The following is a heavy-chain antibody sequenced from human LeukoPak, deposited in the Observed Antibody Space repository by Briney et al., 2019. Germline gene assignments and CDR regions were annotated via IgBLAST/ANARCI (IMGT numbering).Heavy chain of an antibody. D-gene: IGHD3-16*01. Sequence: ASVKVSCKPSGGTFSSYAISWVRQAPGQGLEWMGGIIPIFGTANYAQKFQGRVTITADESTRTAYMELSSLRSEDTAVYYCAREGRIMITFGGVIGAFDIWGQGTMVTVSS. CDR2: IIPIFGTA. J-gene: IGHJ3*02. CDR1: GGTFSSYA. V-gene: IGHV1-69*13. CDR3: AREGRIMITFGGVIGAFDI.